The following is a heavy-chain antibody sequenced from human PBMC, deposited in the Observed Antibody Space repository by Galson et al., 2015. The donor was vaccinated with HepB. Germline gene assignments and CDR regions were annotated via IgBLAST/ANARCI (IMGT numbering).Heavy chain of an antibody. CDR3: ASGYITMVRGVTQIDY. J-gene: IGHJ4*02. V-gene: IGHV3-11*06. CDR1: GFTFSDYY. D-gene: IGHD3-10*01. Sequence: LRLSCAASGFTFSDYYMSWIRQAPGMGLEWVSYISSSSSYTNYADSVKGRFTISRDNAKNSLYLQMNSLRAEDTAVYYCASGYITMVRGVTQIDYWGQGTLVTVSS. CDR2: ISSSSSYT.